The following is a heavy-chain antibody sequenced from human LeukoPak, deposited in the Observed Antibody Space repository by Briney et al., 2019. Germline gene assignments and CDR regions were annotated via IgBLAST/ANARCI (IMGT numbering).Heavy chain of an antibody. CDR2: IYYSGST. D-gene: IGHD6-19*01. J-gene: IGHJ1*01. V-gene: IGHV4-59*01. CDR3: ARPDSSGWYLQH. CDR1: GGSISNYY. Sequence: SETLSLTCAVSGGSISNYYWSWIRQPPGKELEWIGYIYYSGSTNYNPSLKSRVTISVDTSKNQFSLRLSSVTAADTAVYFCARPDSSGWYLQHWGQGTLVTVSS.